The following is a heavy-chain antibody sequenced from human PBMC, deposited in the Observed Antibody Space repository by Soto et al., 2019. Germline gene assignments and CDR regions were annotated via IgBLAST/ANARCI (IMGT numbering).Heavy chain of an antibody. J-gene: IGHJ4*02. CDR1: GFSFSSAW. CDR2: IKSKVDGGTT. D-gene: IGHD2-15*01. Sequence: PVGSLRLSCEASGFSFSSAWMIWVRQAPGKGLEWVGLIKSKVDGGTTDYAAPVTGRFTISRDDSINALYLQVNSLKTEDTATYYCVADVPNGSVYLPIDYWGQGTLVTVSS. CDR3: VADVPNGSVYLPIDY. V-gene: IGHV3-15*01.